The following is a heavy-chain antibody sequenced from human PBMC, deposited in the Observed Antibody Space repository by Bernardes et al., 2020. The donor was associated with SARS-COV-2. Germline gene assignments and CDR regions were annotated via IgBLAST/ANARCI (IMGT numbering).Heavy chain of an antibody. D-gene: IGHD3-16*01. CDR2: INPDSGGS. CDR1: GYTFTGYY. V-gene: IGHV1-2*02. Sequence: ASVKVSCKASGYTFTGYYIHWVRQAPGQGLEWMGWINPDSGGSNYAQKFQGRVTMTRDTSISTAYMELSRLTSDDTAVYYCARDPFGSTTVDYWGQGTLVTVSS. J-gene: IGHJ4*02. CDR3: ARDPFGSTTVDY.